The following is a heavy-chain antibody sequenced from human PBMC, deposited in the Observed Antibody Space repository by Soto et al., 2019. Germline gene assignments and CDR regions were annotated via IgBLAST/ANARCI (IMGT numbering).Heavy chain of an antibody. Sequence: GASVKVSCKASGYTFTSYGISWVRQAPGQGLEWMGWISANSENTNYAQRFQDRLTMTADTSTTTAYVELRSLTSDDTAVYYCAREYCSSTSCFGPDYWGQGTLVTVSS. CDR3: AREYCSSTSCFGPDY. D-gene: IGHD2-2*01. J-gene: IGHJ4*02. CDR1: GYTFTSYG. CDR2: ISANSENT. V-gene: IGHV1-18*01.